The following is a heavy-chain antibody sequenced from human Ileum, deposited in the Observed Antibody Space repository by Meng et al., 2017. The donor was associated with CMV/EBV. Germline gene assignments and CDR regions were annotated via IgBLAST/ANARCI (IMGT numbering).Heavy chain of an antibody. V-gene: IGHV3-23*01. CDR2: ISASGGRT. CDR3: AKRGLRSDYGGVEDY. Sequence: GESLKISCAASGFTFSSYAMSWVRQAPGKGLGWVSAISASGGRTYYGDSVKGRFTISRDNSKNTLCLQVNSLRAEDTAVYYCAKRGLRSDYGGVEDYWGQGTLVTVSS. J-gene: IGHJ4*02. D-gene: IGHD4-17*01. CDR1: GFTFSSYA.